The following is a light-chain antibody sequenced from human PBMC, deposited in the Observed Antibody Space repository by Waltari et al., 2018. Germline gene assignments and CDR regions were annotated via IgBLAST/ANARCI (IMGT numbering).Light chain of an antibody. J-gene: IGKJ4*01. CDR1: QSVSSSY. CDR3: QQYGSSPLT. V-gene: IGKV3-20*01. CDR2: GAS. Sequence: EIVLTQSPATLSFPPGERATLSCRASQSVSSSYVAWYQQRPGQAPMLLIYGASSRATGITDRFSGSGSGTDFTLTISRLEPEDFAVYYCQQYGSSPLTFGGGTKVEIK.